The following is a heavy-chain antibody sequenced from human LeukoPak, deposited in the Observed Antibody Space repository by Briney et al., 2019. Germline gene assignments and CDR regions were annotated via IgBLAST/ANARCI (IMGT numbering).Heavy chain of an antibody. CDR1: GGSISSGDYY. CDR3: ARGYSSSWYDSPFFGY. Sequence: PSQTLSLTFTVSGGSISSGDYYGSWIRQPPGKGLEWIGYIYYSGSTYYNPSLKSRVTISVDTSKNQFSLKLSSVTAADTAVYYCARGYSSSWYDSPFFGYWGQGTLVTVSS. CDR2: IYYSGST. J-gene: IGHJ4*02. D-gene: IGHD6-13*01. V-gene: IGHV4-30-4*01.